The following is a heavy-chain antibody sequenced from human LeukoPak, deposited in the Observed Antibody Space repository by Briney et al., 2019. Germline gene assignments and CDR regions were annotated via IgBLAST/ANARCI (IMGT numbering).Heavy chain of an antibody. D-gene: IGHD1-1*01. Sequence: GGSLRLSCTASGFTFSSYAMSWVRQAPGKGLEWVSSISGSNSYIFYADSVKGRFTVSRDNAKDSLYLQMNSLRAEDTAVYYCARALTTLTYEGYWGQGTLVTVSS. CDR2: ISGSNSYI. CDR1: GFTFSSYA. J-gene: IGHJ4*02. V-gene: IGHV3-21*01. CDR3: ARALTTLTYEGY.